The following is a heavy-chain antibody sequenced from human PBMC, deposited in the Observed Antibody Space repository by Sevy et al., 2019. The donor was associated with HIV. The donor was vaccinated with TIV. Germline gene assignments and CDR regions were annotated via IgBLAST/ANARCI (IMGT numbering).Heavy chain of an antibody. J-gene: IGHJ6*02. V-gene: IGHV3-53*01. D-gene: IGHD2-21*01. Sequence: GGSLRLSCAASGFTLNKYSMNWVRQAPGKGLEWVSIIYSGGNTYYADSVKGRFTISRDISKNTLYLQMNSLRAEDTAVYYCASDLGVDYYGMDVWGQGTTVTVSS. CDR2: IYSGGNT. CDR3: ASDLGVDYYGMDV. CDR1: GFTLNKYS.